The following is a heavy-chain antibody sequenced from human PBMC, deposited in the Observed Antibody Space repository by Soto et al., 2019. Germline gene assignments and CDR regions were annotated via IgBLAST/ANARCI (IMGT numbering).Heavy chain of an antibody. CDR1: GYSFTIYW. V-gene: IGHV5-10-1*01. CDR3: ARTGGIVVVPAAMHEYYYGMDV. D-gene: IGHD2-2*01. Sequence: GESLKISCNGSGYSFTIYWIRWVRQMPGKGLEWMGRIDPSDSYTNYSPSFQGHVTISADKSISTAYLQWSSLKASDTAMYYCARTGGIVVVPAAMHEYYYGMDVWGQGTTVTAP. J-gene: IGHJ6*02. CDR2: IDPSDSYT.